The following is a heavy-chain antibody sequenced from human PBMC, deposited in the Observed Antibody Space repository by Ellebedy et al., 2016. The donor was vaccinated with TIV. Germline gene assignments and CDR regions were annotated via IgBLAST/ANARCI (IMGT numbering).Heavy chain of an antibody. D-gene: IGHD1-26*01. CDR3: TRGSRVGATVDY. Sequence: MPSETLSLTCTVSGASITSYYWNWIRQPPGKGLEWIAYIFYSGHTNYNPSLKSRVTISVDTSKNQFSLKLNSVTAADTAVYYCTRGSRVGATVDYWGQGTLVTVSS. J-gene: IGHJ4*02. CDR2: IFYSGHT. CDR1: GASITSYY. V-gene: IGHV4-59*01.